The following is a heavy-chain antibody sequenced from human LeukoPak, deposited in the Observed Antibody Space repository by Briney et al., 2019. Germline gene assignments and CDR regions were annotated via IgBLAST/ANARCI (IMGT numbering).Heavy chain of an antibody. V-gene: IGHV4-59*12. CDR3: ARGRITIFGVVSPAHYYGMDV. D-gene: IGHD3-3*01. CDR2: IYYSGST. J-gene: IGHJ6*02. CDR1: GGSIRSYY. Sequence: PSETLSLTCTVSGGSIRSYYWSWIRQPPGKGLEWIGYIYYSGSTNYNPSLKSRVTISVDTSKNQFSPKLSSVTAADTAVYYCARGRITIFGVVSPAHYYGMDVWGQGTTVTVSS.